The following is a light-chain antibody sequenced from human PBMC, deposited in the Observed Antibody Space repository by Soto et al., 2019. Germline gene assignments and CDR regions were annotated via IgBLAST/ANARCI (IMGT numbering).Light chain of an antibody. J-gene: IGKJ1*01. CDR2: GAS. CDR1: QSVSSSY. CDR3: QQYSSSPLWM. Sequence: EIVLTQSPGTLSLSPGERATLSCRASQSVSSSYLAWYQQKPGQAPRLLIYGASSRATGIPDRFSGSGSGTDFTLTISRLEPEDFAVYYCQQYSSSPLWMFGQGTKVEIK. V-gene: IGKV3-20*01.